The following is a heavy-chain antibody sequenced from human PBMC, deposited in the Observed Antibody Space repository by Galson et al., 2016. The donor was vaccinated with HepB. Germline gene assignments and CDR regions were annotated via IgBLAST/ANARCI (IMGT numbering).Heavy chain of an antibody. CDR2: IYTGGST. CDR3: ARDLGDRDIVPAAD. J-gene: IGHJ4*02. Sequence: SLRLSCAASGFTVSHNYMNWVRQAPGKGLEWVSVIYTGGSTYYADSVKGRFTISRDNSKNTLYLQMNSLRTEDTAMYYCARDLGDRDIVPAADWGQGTLVIVSS. CDR1: GFTVSHNY. D-gene: IGHD2-2*01. V-gene: IGHV3-53*01.